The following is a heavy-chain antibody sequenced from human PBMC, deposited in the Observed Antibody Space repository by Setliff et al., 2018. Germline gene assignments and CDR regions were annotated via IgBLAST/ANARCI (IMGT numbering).Heavy chain of an antibody. CDR1: GYSISSGYY. J-gene: IGHJ5*02. V-gene: IGHV4-38-2*02. CDR3: AGPTVNPNLGGDWFDP. CDR2: IYHSGST. D-gene: IGHD4-17*01. Sequence: PSETLSLTCTVSGYSISSGYYWGWIRQPPGKGLEWIGSIYHSGSTYYNPSLKSRVNMSLDASKNQFSVKLNSVTAADTAVYYCAGPTVNPNLGGDWFDPWGQGTLVTVSS.